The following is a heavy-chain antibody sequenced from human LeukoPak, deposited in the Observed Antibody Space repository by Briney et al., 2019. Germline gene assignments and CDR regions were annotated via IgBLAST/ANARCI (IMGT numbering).Heavy chain of an antibody. D-gene: IGHD6-13*01. V-gene: IGHV3-23*01. CDR1: GFTFSNYA. J-gene: IGHJ5*02. CDR2: ISGSGGSI. CDR3: AKYAVAAAGKRWFDP. Sequence: GGSLRLSCAASGFTFSNYAMSWVRRAPGKGLEWVSGISGSGGSIYYADSVQGRFTISRDNSKNTLYLQMNSLRGEDTALYYCAKYAVAAAGKRWFDPWGRGTLVTVSS.